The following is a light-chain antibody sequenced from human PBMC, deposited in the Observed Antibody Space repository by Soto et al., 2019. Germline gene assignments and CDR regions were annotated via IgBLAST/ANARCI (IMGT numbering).Light chain of an antibody. V-gene: IGLV2-11*01. J-gene: IGLJ1*01. CDR3: SSYAGSSPRV. CDR2: DVS. CDR1: SSDVGGYNF. Sequence: QSALTQPRSVSGSPGQSVTISCTGTSSDVGGYNFVSWYQQHPGKAPKLMIYDVSKRPSGVPDRFSGSKSGNTASLTISGLQSEDEAYYYCSSYAGSSPRVFGTGTKLTVL.